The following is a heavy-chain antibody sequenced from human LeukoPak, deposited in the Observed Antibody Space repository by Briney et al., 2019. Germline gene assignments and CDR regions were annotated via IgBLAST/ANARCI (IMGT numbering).Heavy chain of an antibody. J-gene: IGHJ4*02. CDR3: VREGSSWSY. CDR2: INPNSGDI. CDR1: GYTFTGYY. V-gene: IGHV1-2*06. D-gene: IGHD6-13*01. Sequence: ASVKVSCKASGYTFTGYYMQWVPQAPGQGLEWMGRINPNSGDIDYAQKFQGRVTMTRDTSISTGYMELSRLTSDDTAVYYCVREGSSWSYWGQGTLVTVPS.